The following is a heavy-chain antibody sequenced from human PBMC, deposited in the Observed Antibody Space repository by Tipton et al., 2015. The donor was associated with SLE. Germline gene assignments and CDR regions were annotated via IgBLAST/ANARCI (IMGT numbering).Heavy chain of an antibody. V-gene: IGHV3-7*05. D-gene: IGHD2-8*02. CDR3: GRGDIKAWYWGGGSFDY. Sequence: SLRLSCAASGFAFGSYWMTWVRQAPGKGLEWVANIKQDGSERYYVDSVKGRFTISRDNAKNSLFLQMNTLRTEDTAVYYCGRGDIKAWYWGGGSFDYWGQGTLVTVSS. CDR2: IKQDGSER. CDR1: GFAFGSYW. J-gene: IGHJ4*02.